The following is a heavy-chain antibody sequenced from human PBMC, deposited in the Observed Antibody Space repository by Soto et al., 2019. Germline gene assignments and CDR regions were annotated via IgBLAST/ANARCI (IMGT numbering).Heavy chain of an antibody. CDR1: GFTFSSYW. J-gene: IGHJ6*02. V-gene: IGHV3-7*01. CDR2: IKQDGSEK. D-gene: IGHD3-22*01. CDR3: ARDHSSGYYSKVVYYYGMDV. Sequence: PXGSLRLSSSASGFTFSSYWMSWVRQAPGKGLDWVANIKQDGSEKYYVDSVKGRFTISRDNAKNSLYLQMNSLRAEDTAVYYCARDHSSGYYSKVVYYYGMDVWGQGTTVTVSS.